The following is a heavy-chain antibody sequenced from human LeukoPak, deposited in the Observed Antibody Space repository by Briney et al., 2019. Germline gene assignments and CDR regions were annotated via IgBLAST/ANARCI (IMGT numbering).Heavy chain of an antibody. J-gene: IGHJ4*02. Sequence: ASVKVSCKASGYTFTSYDINWVRQATGQGLEWMGWMNPNSGNTGYAQKFQGRVTMTRNTSISTAYMELSNLRSEDTAVYYCARGLYCSGGSCYGYYFDYWGQGTLVTVSS. V-gene: IGHV1-8*01. CDR2: MNPNSGNT. D-gene: IGHD2-15*01. CDR3: ARGLYCSGGSCYGYYFDY. CDR1: GYTFTSYD.